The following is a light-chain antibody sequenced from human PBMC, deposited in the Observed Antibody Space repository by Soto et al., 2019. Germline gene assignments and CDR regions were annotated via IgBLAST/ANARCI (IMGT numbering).Light chain of an antibody. Sequence: QCARTQPASVAGSPGQSITISCSGTSSDVGSYNYVAWFQQFSGKTPKLIIYGVTSRAPGVSSRFSGSKSGSTASLTISGLQAEDEADYYCISYTGRSTSYVFGPGTKV. CDR1: SSDVGSYNY. CDR3: ISYTGRSTSYV. V-gene: IGLV2-14*01. J-gene: IGLJ1*01. CDR2: GVT.